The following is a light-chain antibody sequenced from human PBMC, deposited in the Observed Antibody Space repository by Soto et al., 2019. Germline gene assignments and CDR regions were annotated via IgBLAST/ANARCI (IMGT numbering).Light chain of an antibody. CDR3: CSYSGSYTLVV. CDR2: DVS. Sequence: QSALTQPRSVSGSPGQSVTISCTGTSSDVGGYNYVSWYQQHPGKAPKLMIYDVSNRPSGVPDRFSGSKSGNTASLTISGLHAEDEADYYCCSYSGSYTLVVFGGGTKLTVL. CDR1: SSDVGGYNY. J-gene: IGLJ2*01. V-gene: IGLV2-11*01.